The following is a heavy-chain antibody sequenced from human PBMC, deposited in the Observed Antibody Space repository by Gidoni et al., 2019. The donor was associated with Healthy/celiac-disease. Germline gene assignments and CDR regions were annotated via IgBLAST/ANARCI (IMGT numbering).Heavy chain of an antibody. V-gene: IGHV3-9*01. D-gene: IGHD3-10*01. Sequence: EGQLVESGGGWVQHGRSLRLSCAASGFTFDDYAMHWVRQAPGRGLELVSGISWNSGSIGYADSVKGRFTISRDNAKNSLYLQMNSLRAEDTALYYCAKDRSITIHPGSFFDYWGQGTLVTVSS. CDR1: GFTFDDYA. CDR3: AKDRSITIHPGSFFDY. CDR2: ISWNSGSI. J-gene: IGHJ4*02.